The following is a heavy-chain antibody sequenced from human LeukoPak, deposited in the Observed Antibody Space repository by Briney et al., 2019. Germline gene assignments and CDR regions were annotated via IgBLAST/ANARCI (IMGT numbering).Heavy chain of an antibody. V-gene: IGHV3-7*01. CDR1: GYSISSGYY. J-gene: IGHJ6*04. CDR3: AELGITMIGGV. CDR2: IKQDGSEK. Sequence: PSETLSLTCTVSGYSISSGYYWGWIRQPPGKGLEWVANIKQDGSEKYYVDSVKGRFTISRDNAKNSLYLQMNSLRAEDTAVYYCAELGITMIGGVWGKGTTVTISS. D-gene: IGHD3-10*02.